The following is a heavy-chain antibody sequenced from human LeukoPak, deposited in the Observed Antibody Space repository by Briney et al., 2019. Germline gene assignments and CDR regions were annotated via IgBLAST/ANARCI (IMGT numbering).Heavy chain of an antibody. CDR2: INHSGST. D-gene: IGHD3-16*02. Sequence: SETLSLTCAVYGGSFSGYYWSWIRQPPGKGLEWIGEINHSGSTNYNPSLKSRVTISVDTSKNQFSLKLSSVTAADTAVYCCASKPTRGLRLGELSPLGDWGQGTLVTVSS. V-gene: IGHV4-34*01. CDR1: GGSFSGYY. CDR3: ASKPTRGLRLGELSPLGD. J-gene: IGHJ4*02.